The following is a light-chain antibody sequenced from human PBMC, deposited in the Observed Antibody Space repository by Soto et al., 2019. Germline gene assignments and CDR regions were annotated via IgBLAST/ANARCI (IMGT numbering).Light chain of an antibody. CDR3: QQRTNWLWT. Sequence: EIVLTQSPGTLSLSPGERAILSCRASQSVGSLLAWYQHNPGQSPRLLIFDASYRAAGIPARFRGSGSGTDFTLTIDSREPEDFAVYYCQQRTNWLWTFGPGTKVEIK. CDR2: DAS. J-gene: IGKJ1*01. V-gene: IGKV3-11*01. CDR1: QSVGSL.